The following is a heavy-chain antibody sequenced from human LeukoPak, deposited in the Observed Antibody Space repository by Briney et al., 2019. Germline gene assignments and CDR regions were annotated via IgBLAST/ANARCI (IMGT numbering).Heavy chain of an antibody. CDR3: ATYYYDSSGPGD. J-gene: IGHJ4*02. CDR2: IYYSGST. CDR1: GGSISSSRYY. Sequence: SETLSLTCTVSGGSISSSRYYWGWIRQPPGKGLEWIGSIYYSGSTYYNPSLKSRVTISVDTSKNQFSLKLSSVTAADTAVYYCATYYYDSSGPGDWGQGTLVTVSS. V-gene: IGHV4-39*01. D-gene: IGHD3-22*01.